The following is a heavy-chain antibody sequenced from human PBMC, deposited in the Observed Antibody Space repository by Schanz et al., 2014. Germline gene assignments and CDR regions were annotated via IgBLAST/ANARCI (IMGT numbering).Heavy chain of an antibody. V-gene: IGHV3-30-3*01. CDR1: GFTFSSYA. J-gene: IGHJ6*02. Sequence: VQLVESGGGLVKPGGSLRLSCAASGFTFSSYAMHWVRQAPGKGLEWVALISNDGSIKYYADSVKGRFTISRDNSENTLYLQMNSLSAEDTAVYYCAKARRKSNCSGGRCFHYSYYGMDVWGQGTTVTVSS. CDR2: ISNDGSIK. CDR3: AKARRKSNCSGGRCFHYSYYGMDV. D-gene: IGHD2-15*01.